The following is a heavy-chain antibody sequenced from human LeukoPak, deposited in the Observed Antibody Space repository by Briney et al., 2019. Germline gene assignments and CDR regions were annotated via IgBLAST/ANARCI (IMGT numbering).Heavy chain of an antibody. J-gene: IGHJ2*01. Sequence: SETLSLTCTVSGASIDKNHWSWIRQAPGKGLECIGNFYYGERSNYNPSLKSRVTISVDTSKNQFSLKLTSVTAADTAVYYCARLAYYYDRSGPSDWYFDFWGRGTLATVSS. CDR2: FYYGERS. CDR1: GASIDKNH. V-gene: IGHV4-59*08. D-gene: IGHD3-22*01. CDR3: ARLAYYYDRSGPSDWYFDF.